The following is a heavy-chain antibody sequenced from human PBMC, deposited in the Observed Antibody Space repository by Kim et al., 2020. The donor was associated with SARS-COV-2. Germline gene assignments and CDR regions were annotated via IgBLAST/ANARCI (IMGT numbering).Heavy chain of an antibody. CDR3: AKDIGGYRDILTGYYALYYYYGMDV. J-gene: IGHJ6*02. CDR1: GFTFDDYA. V-gene: IGHV3-43*02. D-gene: IGHD3-9*01. CDR2: ISGDGGST. Sequence: GGSLRLSCAASGFTFDDYAMHWVRQAPGKGLEWVSLISGDGGSTYYADSVKGRFTISRDNSKNSLYLQMISLRTEDTALYYCAKDIGGYRDILTGYYALYYYYGMDVWGQGTTVTVSS.